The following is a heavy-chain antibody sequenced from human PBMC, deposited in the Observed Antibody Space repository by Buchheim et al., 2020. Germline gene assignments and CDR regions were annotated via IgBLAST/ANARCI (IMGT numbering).Heavy chain of an antibody. J-gene: IGHJ4*02. D-gene: IGHD3-10*01. CDR1: GFTFSSYV. CDR3: AKRGGSGSYYPPQFDY. V-gene: IGHV3-23*01. CDR2: ISGSGGST. Sequence: EVQLLESGGGLVQPGGSLRLSCAASGFTFSSYVMSWVRQAPGKGLEWVSAISGSGGSTYFPDSVQGRFTISRDNSKNTLYLQMNSLRAEDTAVYYCAKRGGSGSYYPPQFDYWGQGTL.